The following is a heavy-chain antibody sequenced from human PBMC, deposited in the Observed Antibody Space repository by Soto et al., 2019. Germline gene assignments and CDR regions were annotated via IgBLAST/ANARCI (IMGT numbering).Heavy chain of an antibody. Sequence: QVQLVESGGGVVQPGRSLRLSCAASGFTFSSYGMHWVRQAPGKGLEWVAVIWYDGSNKYYADSVKGRFTISRDNSKNTLYLQMNSLRAEDTAVYYCAREGGETYYDFWSGHNDAFDIWGQGTMVTVSS. D-gene: IGHD3-3*01. CDR1: GFTFSSYG. V-gene: IGHV3-33*01. J-gene: IGHJ3*02. CDR3: AREGGETYYDFWSGHNDAFDI. CDR2: IWYDGSNK.